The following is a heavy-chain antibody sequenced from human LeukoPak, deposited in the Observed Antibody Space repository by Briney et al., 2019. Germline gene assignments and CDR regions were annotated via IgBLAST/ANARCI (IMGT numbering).Heavy chain of an antibody. CDR2: IYHSGST. V-gene: IGHV4-39*01. CDR1: GGSITSSSYY. CDR3: LRDGYPFDY. D-gene: IGHD5-24*01. J-gene: IGHJ4*02. Sequence: SETLSLTCTVSGGSITSSSYYWGWIRQPPGKGLEWIGSIYHSGSTYYNPSLKSRATISVDTSKNQFSLKLSSVTAADAAVYYCLRDGYPFDYWGQGTLVTVSS.